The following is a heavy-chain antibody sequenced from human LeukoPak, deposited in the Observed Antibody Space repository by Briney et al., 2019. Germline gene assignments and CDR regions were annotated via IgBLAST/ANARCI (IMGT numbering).Heavy chain of an antibody. D-gene: IGHD3-3*01. CDR3: AREIFDFFAGMDV. CDR2: ISSSSSYI. V-gene: IGHV3-21*01. J-gene: IGHJ6*02. CDR1: GFTFSSYS. Sequence: GGSLRLSCAASGFTFSSYSMNWVRQAPGKRLEWVSSISSSSSYIYYADSVKARFTISRDNAKNSLYLQMNSLRAEDTAVYYCAREIFDFFAGMDVWGQGTTVTVSS.